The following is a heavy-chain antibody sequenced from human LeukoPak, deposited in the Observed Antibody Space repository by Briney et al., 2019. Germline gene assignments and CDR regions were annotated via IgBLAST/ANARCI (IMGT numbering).Heavy chain of an antibody. D-gene: IGHD6-6*01. J-gene: IGHJ1*01. CDR3: ARSSDSSSLQYFQH. CDR2: ISSSSSYI. Sequence: PGGSLRLSCAASGFTFSSYSMNWVRQAPGKGLEWVSSISSSSSYIYYADSVKGRFTISGDNAKNSLYLQMNSLRAEDTAVYYCARSSDSSSLQYFQHWGQGTLVTVSS. CDR1: GFTFSSYS. V-gene: IGHV3-21*04.